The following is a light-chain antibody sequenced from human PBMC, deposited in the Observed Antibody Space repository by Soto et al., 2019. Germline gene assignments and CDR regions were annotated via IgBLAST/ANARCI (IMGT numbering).Light chain of an antibody. CDR3: QHYDKSPMWT. V-gene: IGKV3-20*01. CDR2: GAS. Sequence: VLTQSPATLSLSPGERATLSCRASQNVSPTYLAWYQQKPGQAPRLLIYGASTRATGVPDRVSGSGSGTDFTLVISRLEPEDFALYYCQHYDKSPMWTFGQGTKVE. J-gene: IGKJ1*01. CDR1: QNVSPTY.